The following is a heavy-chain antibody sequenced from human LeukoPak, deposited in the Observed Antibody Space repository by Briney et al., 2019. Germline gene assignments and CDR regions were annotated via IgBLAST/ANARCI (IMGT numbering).Heavy chain of an antibody. CDR3: ARDRRGYFDWLHFDY. D-gene: IGHD3-9*01. J-gene: IGHJ4*02. Sequence: AAVKVSCKASGYTFTGYYMHWVRQAPGQGLEWMGWINPNSGGTNYAQKFQGRVTMTRDTSISTAYMELSRLRSDDTAVYYCARDRRGYFDWLHFDYWGQGTLVTVSS. CDR1: GYTFTGYY. V-gene: IGHV1-2*02. CDR2: INPNSGGT.